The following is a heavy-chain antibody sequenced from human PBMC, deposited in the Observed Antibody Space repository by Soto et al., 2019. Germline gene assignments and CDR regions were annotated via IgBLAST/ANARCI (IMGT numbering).Heavy chain of an antibody. Sequence: GGSLRLSCTASGFTFGDYAMSWVRQAPGKGLEWVGFIRSKAYGGTTEYAASVEGRFTISRDDSKSIAYLQMNSLKTEDTAVYYCTRDSWEPPDAFDIWGQGTMVTVSS. D-gene: IGHD1-26*01. CDR3: TRDSWEPPDAFDI. J-gene: IGHJ3*02. V-gene: IGHV3-49*04. CDR1: GFTFGDYA. CDR2: IRSKAYGGTT.